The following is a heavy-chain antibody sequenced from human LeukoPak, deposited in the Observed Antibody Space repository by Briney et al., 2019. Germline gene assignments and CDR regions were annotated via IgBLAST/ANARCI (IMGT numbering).Heavy chain of an antibody. D-gene: IGHD4-23*01. V-gene: IGHV3-7*01. J-gene: IGHJ4*02. CDR3: ARDRGYSSFDD. CDR1: GFTFSSYW. CDR2: INQDVSET. Sequence: PGGSLRLSCAASGFTFSSYWMSWVRQAPGKGLEWVANINQDVSETNYVDSVKGRFTISRDNAKNSLYLQMTSLRVEDTAVYYCARDRGYSSFDDWGQGTLVTVSS.